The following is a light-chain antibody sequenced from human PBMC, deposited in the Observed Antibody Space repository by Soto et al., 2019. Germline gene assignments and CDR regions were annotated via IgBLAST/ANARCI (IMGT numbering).Light chain of an antibody. CDR2: LGF. J-gene: IGKJ2*01. CDR3: MQALQTPYT. V-gene: IGKV2-28*01. CDR1: QSLLLSIEKIF. Sequence: EIVMTQSPPSLTVTPGEPASISCSFGQSLLLSIEKIFLDWYLQKPGQSPKLLIYLGFNRASGVPDRVSGSGAGTDFTLKISRVEAEDAGVYYCMQALQTPYTFGQGTKLEIK.